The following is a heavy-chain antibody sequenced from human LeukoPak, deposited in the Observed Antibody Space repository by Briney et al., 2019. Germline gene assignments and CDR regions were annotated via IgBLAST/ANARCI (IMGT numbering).Heavy chain of an antibody. CDR1: GFTFSTYW. Sequence: GGSLRLSCAASGFTFSTYWMTWVRQAPGKGLEWVANIKQDGSDKNYVDSVKGRFTISRDNAKKSLYLQMNSLRAEDTAIHYCVVIGGTATGGFDSWGQGTLVTVSS. V-gene: IGHV3-7*01. CDR2: IKQDGSDK. J-gene: IGHJ4*02. D-gene: IGHD2-21*02. CDR3: VVIGGTATGGFDS.